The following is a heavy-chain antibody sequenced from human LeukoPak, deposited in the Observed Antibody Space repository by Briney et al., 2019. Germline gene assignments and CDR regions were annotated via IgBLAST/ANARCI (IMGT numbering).Heavy chain of an antibody. CDR3: TATMIVVVPYYYMDV. D-gene: IGHD3-22*01. CDR1: GFTFSGSA. CDR2: IRSKANSYAT. Sequence: GGSLRLSCAASGFTFSGSAMHWVRQASGKGLEWVGRIRSKANSYATAYAASVKGRFTISRDDSKNTAYLQMNSLKTEDTAVYYCTATMIVVVPYYYMDVWGKGTTVTVSS. J-gene: IGHJ6*03. V-gene: IGHV3-73*01.